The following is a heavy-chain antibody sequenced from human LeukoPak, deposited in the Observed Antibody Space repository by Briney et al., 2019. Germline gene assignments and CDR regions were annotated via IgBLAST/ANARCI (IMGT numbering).Heavy chain of an antibody. V-gene: IGHV3-21*01. CDR2: ISSSSSYI. CDR1: GFTFSSYS. D-gene: IGHD4-17*01. J-gene: IGHJ1*01. Sequence: PGGSLRLSCAASGFTFSSYSMNWVRQAPGKGLEWVSSISSSSSYIYYADSVKGRFTTSRDNAKNSLYLQMNSLRAEDTAVYYCAREATVTTGKYFQHWGQGTLVTVSS. CDR3: AREATVTTGKYFQH.